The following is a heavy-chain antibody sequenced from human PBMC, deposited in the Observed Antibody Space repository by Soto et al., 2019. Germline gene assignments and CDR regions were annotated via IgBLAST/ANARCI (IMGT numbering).Heavy chain of an antibody. CDR3: AREGITGTTRGNWFDP. CDR2: IKQDGSEK. D-gene: IGHD1-7*01. Sequence: PGGSLRLSCAASGFTFSSYWMSWVRQAPGKGLEWVANIKQDGSEKYYVDSVKGRFTISRDNAKNSLYLQMNSLRAEDTAVYYCAREGITGTTRGNWFDPWGQGTLVTVSS. CDR1: GFTFSSYW. V-gene: IGHV3-7*03. J-gene: IGHJ5*02.